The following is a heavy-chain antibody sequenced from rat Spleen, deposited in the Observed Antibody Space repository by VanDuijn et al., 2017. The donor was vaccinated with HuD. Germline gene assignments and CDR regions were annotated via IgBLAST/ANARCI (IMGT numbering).Heavy chain of an antibody. CDR2: ISSGGGDT. V-gene: IGHV5-25*01. CDR1: GFTFSNYH. Sequence: EVQLVESGGGLVQPGRSMKLSCAASGFTFSNYHMAWVRQAPTKGLEWVASISSGGGDTYYPDSVKGRFTVSRDNSKSTLYLQINSLRSEDTATYYCARRHYGYTDYFDYWGQGTLVTVSS. D-gene: IGHD1-9*01. J-gene: IGHJ3*01. CDR3: ARRHYGYTDYFDY.